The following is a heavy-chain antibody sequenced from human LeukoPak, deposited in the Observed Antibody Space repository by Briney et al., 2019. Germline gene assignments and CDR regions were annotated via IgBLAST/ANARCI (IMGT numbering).Heavy chain of an antibody. Sequence: GGSLRLSCAASGFTLSSYSMHWVRQAPGKGLEWVSSISTSSSLYYADSVKGRFTISRDNAKNSLFLQMNSLRAEDTAVYYCARAHGAGGLGYQYMDVWGKGTTVTISS. D-gene: IGHD2-2*01. CDR2: ISTSSSL. CDR1: GFTLSSYS. J-gene: IGHJ6*03. V-gene: IGHV3-21*01. CDR3: ARAHGAGGLGYQYMDV.